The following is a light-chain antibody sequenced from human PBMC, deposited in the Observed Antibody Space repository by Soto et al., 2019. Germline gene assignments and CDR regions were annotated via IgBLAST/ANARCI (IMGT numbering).Light chain of an antibody. J-gene: IGKJ2*01. CDR1: QSIGTS. CDR2: AAS. V-gene: IGKV1-39*01. CDR3: QQSYSTLYT. Sequence: DIQMTQSPSSLSASIGDRVTITCRASQSIGTSLSWHQQKSGRAPKLLIHAASTLQSGVPSRFSGSGSGTDFTLTISSLQPEDLAVYYCQQSYSTLYTFGQGTNLEIK.